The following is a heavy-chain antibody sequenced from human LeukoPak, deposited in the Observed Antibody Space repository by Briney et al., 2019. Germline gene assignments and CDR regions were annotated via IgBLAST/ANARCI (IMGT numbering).Heavy chain of an antibody. CDR2: INPSGGST. D-gene: IGHD3-22*01. CDR3: ATYYYDSSGYREGG. V-gene: IGHV1-46*01. J-gene: IGHJ4*02. Sequence: ASVKVSCKASGYTFTSYGISWVRQAPGQGLEWMGIINPSGGSTSYAQKFQGRVTMTRDMSTSTVYMELSSLRSEDTAVYYCATYYYDSSGYREGGWGQGTLVTVSS. CDR1: GYTFTSYG.